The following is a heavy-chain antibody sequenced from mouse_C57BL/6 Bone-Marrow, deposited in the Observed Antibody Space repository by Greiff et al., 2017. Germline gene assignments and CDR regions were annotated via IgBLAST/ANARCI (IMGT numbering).Heavy chain of an antibody. CDR3: AREGDGKACFDY. J-gene: IGHJ2*01. CDR1: GYTFTSYW. Sequence: QVQLQQPGPELVKPGASVKLSCKASGYTFTSYWMHWVKQRPGHGLEWIGNINPSNGGTNYNEKFKSKATLTVDKSSSTAYMQLSSLTSEDSAVYYCAREGDGKACFDYWGQGTTLTVSS. D-gene: IGHD2-1*01. CDR2: INPSNGGT. V-gene: IGHV1-53*01.